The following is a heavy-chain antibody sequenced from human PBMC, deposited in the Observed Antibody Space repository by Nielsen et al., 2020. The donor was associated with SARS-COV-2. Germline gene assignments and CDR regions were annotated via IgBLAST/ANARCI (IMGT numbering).Heavy chain of an antibody. CDR2: ISSSSSYT. Sequence: GESLKISCAASGFTFSDYYMSWIRQAPGKGLEWVSYISSSSSYTNYADSVKGRFTISRDNAKNSLYLQMNSLRAEDTAVYYCARDDDPIQLWATGDYYGMDVWGQGTTVTVSS. J-gene: IGHJ6*02. D-gene: IGHD5-18*01. V-gene: IGHV3-11*06. CDR1: GFTFSDYY. CDR3: ARDDDPIQLWATGDYYGMDV.